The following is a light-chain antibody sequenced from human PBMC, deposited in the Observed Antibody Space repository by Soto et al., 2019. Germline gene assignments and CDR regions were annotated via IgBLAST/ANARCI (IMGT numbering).Light chain of an antibody. V-gene: IGKV1-39*01. J-gene: IGKJ5*01. Sequence: DSQMTQSPSSLSASVGDRVIITCRASQSINSYLNWYQQKPGKAPQLLIYAASTLQRGVPTRFSGSGSGTDFTLTISSVQPEDFATYYCQESYDLPRTFGQGKRLDIK. CDR1: QSINSY. CDR2: AAS. CDR3: QESYDLPRT.